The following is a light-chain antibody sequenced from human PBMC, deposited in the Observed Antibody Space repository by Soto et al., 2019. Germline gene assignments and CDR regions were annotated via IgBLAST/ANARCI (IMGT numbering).Light chain of an antibody. CDR3: QQYGSSRWT. CDR2: GAS. J-gene: IGKJ1*01. V-gene: IGKV3-20*01. Sequence: EIVLTQSPGTLPLSPGERATLSCRASQSISSSYLAWYQQKPGQAPRLLIYGASSRATGIPDRFSGSGSGTDFTLTIIRLEPEDFAVYYCQQYGSSRWTFGQGTKVEIK. CDR1: QSISSSY.